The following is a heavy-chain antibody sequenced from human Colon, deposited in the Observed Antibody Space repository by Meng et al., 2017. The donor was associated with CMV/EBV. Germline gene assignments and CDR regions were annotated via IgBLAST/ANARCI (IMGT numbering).Heavy chain of an antibody. Sequence: SVTVSCKASGVTFSSYTISWVRQAPGQGLEWMGRIIPILGIANDAQKYQGRVTINADKSTSTDYMELSSLRAEDTAVYYCARDTVAGTFPDYWGQGTLVTVSS. CDR2: IIPILGIA. D-gene: IGHD6-19*01. CDR1: GVTFSSYT. CDR3: ARDTVAGTFPDY. J-gene: IGHJ4*02. V-gene: IGHV1-69*04.